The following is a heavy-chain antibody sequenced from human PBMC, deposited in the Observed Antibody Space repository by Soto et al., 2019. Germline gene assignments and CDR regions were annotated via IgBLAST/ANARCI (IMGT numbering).Heavy chain of an antibody. CDR2: ISYDGSNK. CDR1: GFTFSSYA. J-gene: IGHJ4*02. D-gene: IGHD2-15*01. V-gene: IGHV3-30-3*01. CDR3: ARAHGYCSGCSCYFDY. Sequence: QVQLVESGGGVVQPGRSLRLSCAASGFTFSSYAMHWVRQAPGKGLEWVAVISYDGSNKYYADSVKGRFTISRDNSKNPLYLQMNSLGGEDTAVYYCARAHGYCSGCSCYFDYWGQGTLVTLSS.